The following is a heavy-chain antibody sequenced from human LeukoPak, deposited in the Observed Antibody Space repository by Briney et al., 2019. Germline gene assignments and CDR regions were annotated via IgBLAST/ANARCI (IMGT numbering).Heavy chain of an antibody. CDR3: ARAGGDCSSTSCYGHYYYGMDV. J-gene: IGHJ6*04. CDR1: GGTFSIYA. D-gene: IGHD2-2*01. Sequence: SVKVSCKASGGTFSIYAISWVRQAPGQGLEWMGGIIPIFGTANYAQKFQGRVTITADKSTSTAYMELSSLRSEDTAVYYCARAGGDCSSTSCYGHYYYGMDVWGKGTTVTVSS. CDR2: IIPIFGTA. V-gene: IGHV1-69*06.